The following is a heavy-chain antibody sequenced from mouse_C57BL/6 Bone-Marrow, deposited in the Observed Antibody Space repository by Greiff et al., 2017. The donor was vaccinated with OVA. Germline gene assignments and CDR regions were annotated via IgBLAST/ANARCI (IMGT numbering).Heavy chain of an antibody. J-gene: IGHJ4*01. CDR2: IDPSDSYT. Sequence: QVQLQQPGAELVRPGTSVKLSCKASGYTFTSYWMHWVKQRPGQGLEWIGVIDPSDSYTNYNQKFKGKATLTVDTSSSTAYMQLSSLTSEDSAVYYCALLYYYGSSPYYAMDYWGQGTSVTVSA. CDR3: ALLYYYGSSPYYAMDY. CDR1: GYTFTSYW. D-gene: IGHD1-1*01. V-gene: IGHV1-59*01.